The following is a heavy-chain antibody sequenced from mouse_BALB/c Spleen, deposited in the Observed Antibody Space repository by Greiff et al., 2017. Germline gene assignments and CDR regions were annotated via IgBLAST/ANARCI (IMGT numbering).Heavy chain of an antibody. CDR1: GDSITSGY. Sequence: EVMLVESGPSLVKPSQTLSLTCSVTGDSITSGYWNWIRKFPGNKLEYMGYISYSGSTYFNPSLKSRISITRDTSKNQYYLQLNSVTTEDTATYYCARPTVVASYWYFDVWGAGTTVTVSS. D-gene: IGHD1-1*01. CDR3: ARPTVVASYWYFDV. V-gene: IGHV3-8*02. J-gene: IGHJ1*01. CDR2: ISYSGST.